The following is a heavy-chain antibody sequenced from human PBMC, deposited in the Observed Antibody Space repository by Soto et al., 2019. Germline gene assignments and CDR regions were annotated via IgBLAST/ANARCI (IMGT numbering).Heavy chain of an antibody. CDR3: ARAEQQLTAFDI. CDR1: GGSISSSSYY. V-gene: IGHV4-39*01. CDR2: IYYSGST. J-gene: IGHJ3*02. D-gene: IGHD6-13*01. Sequence: QLQLQESGPGLVKPSETLSLTCTVSGGSISSSSYYWGWIRQPPGKGLEWIGSIYYSGSTYYNPSLKSRVTISVDTSKNQFSLKLSSVTAADTAVYYCARAEQQLTAFDIWGQGTMVTVSS.